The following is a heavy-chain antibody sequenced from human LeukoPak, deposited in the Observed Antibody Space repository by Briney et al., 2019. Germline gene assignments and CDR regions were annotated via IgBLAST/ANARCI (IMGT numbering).Heavy chain of an antibody. J-gene: IGHJ6*02. CDR3: ARRPALDV. D-gene: IGHD6-6*01. V-gene: IGHV3-7*01. CDR2: IKQDGSEK. Sequence: PGGSLRLSCAASGFTFSHYWMNWVRQAPGKGLEWVANIKQDGSEKYYVDSVKGRFTISRDNAKNSLYLKMDSLRAEDTAVYYCARRPALDVWGQGTTVTVSS. CDR1: GFTFSHYW.